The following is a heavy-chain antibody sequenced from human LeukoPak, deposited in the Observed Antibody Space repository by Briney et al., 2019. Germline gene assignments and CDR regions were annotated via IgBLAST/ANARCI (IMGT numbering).Heavy chain of an antibody. V-gene: IGHV1-18*01. J-gene: IGHJ4*02. CDR1: GYTFSSYG. CDR3: TRDEPVVPMNAADC. CDR2: ISAYRGTK. D-gene: IGHD4-23*01. Sequence: GASVKVSCKASGYTFSSYGISWVRQAPGQGLEWMGWISAYRGTKEYAQKFQDRVTMTTDTSTSTAYMELRNLRSDDTAIYYCTRDEPVVPMNAADCWGQGTLVTVSS.